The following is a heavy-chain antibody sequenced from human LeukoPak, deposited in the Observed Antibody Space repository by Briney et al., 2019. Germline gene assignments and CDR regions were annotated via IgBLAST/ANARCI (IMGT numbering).Heavy chain of an antibody. J-gene: IGHJ4*02. V-gene: IGHV3-21*01. CDR3: AAYYYDTPY. CDR2: ISSSSSYI. D-gene: IGHD3-22*01. CDR1: GFTFXXYS. Sequence: GFTFXXYSMXXVRQAPGKGLEWVSSISSSSSYIYYADSVKGRFTISRDNAKNSLYLQMNSLRAEDTAVYYCAAYYYDTPYWGQGTLVTVSS.